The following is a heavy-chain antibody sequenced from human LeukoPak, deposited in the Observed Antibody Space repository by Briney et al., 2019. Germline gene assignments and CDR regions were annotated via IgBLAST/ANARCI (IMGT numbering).Heavy chain of an antibody. D-gene: IGHD1-26*01. CDR2: ISPDGNYG. V-gene: IGHV3-74*01. J-gene: IGHJ4*02. CDR1: GFTFSNYW. Sequence: GGSLRLSCAASGFTFSNYWIHWVRQVPGKGLVWVSRISPDGNYGNYADSVKGRFTISRDTSKTTLYLQMNSLRAEDTAVYYCAKDLLPGAPDYFDYWGQGTLVTVSS. CDR3: AKDLLPGAPDYFDY.